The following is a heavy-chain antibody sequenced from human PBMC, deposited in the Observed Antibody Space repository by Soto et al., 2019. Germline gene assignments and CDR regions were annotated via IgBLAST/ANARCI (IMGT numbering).Heavy chain of an antibody. V-gene: IGHV3-15*01. CDR3: TTDIGYCSSTSCRRNWFDP. Sequence: GGSLRLSCAASGFTFSNAWMSWVRQAPGKGLEWVGRIKSKTDGGTTDYAAPVKGRFTTSRDDSKNTLYLQMNSLKTEDTAVYYCTTDIGYCSSTSCRRNWFDPWGQGTLVTVSS. CDR1: GFTFSNAW. CDR2: IKSKTDGGTT. J-gene: IGHJ5*02. D-gene: IGHD2-2*01.